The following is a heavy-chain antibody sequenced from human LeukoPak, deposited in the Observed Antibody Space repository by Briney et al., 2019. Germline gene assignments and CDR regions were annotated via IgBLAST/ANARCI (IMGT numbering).Heavy chain of an antibody. D-gene: IGHD3-10*01. Sequence: ASVKVSCKASGYTFTSYGISWVRQAPGQGLEWMGWISANNGYTNYAQKLQGRVNMTTDTSTTTAYMELTSLTSDDTAVYYCARDEHYYGSGTYYRRASTFDIWGQGTMVTVSS. J-gene: IGHJ3*02. V-gene: IGHV1-18*04. CDR2: ISANNGYT. CDR1: GYTFTSYG. CDR3: ARDEHYYGSGTYYRRASTFDI.